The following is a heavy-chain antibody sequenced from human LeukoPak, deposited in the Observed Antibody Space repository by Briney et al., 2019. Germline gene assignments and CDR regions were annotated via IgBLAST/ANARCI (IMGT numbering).Heavy chain of an antibody. J-gene: IGHJ4*02. CDR2: IYYSGSA. Sequence: TLSLTCTVSGGSISSGGYYWSWIRQHPGKGLEWIGYIYYSGSAYYNPSLKSRVTISVDTSKNQFSLKLSSVTAADTAVYYCARVYYYDSSGYYFDYWGQGTLVTVSS. D-gene: IGHD3-22*01. V-gene: IGHV4-31*03. CDR1: GGSISSGGYY. CDR3: ARVYYYDSSGYYFDY.